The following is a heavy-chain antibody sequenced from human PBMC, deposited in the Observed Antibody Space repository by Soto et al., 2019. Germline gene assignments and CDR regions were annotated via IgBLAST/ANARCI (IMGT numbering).Heavy chain of an antibody. CDR1: GFTFSSYA. Sequence: QVQLVESGGGVVQPGRSLRLSCAASGFTFSSYAMHWVRQAPGKGLEWVAVISYDGSNKYYADSVKGRFTISRDNSXXTLYLQMNSLRAEDTAVYYCAGPGVGDAGDYVLDYWGQGTLVTVSS. J-gene: IGHJ4*02. D-gene: IGHD4-17*01. V-gene: IGHV3-30-3*01. CDR2: ISYDGSNK. CDR3: AGPGVGDAGDYVLDY.